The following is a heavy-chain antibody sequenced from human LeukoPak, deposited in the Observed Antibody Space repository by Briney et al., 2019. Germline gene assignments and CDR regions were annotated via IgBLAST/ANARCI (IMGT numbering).Heavy chain of an antibody. CDR3: VTRNAFDI. Sequence: TGGSLRLSCAASGFTFSSYGMSWVRQAPGKGLEWVSAISGSGNRTYYADSVKGRFIISRDNSKNTLYLQMNSLRAEDTAVYYCVTRNAFDIWGQGTMVSVSS. D-gene: IGHD1-14*01. CDR1: GFTFSSYG. V-gene: IGHV3-23*01. J-gene: IGHJ3*02. CDR2: ISGSGNRT.